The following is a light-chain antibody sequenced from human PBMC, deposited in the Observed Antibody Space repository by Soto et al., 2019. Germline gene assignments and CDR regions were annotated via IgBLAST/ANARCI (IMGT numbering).Light chain of an antibody. Sequence: AIRMTQSPLSLSASTGDRVPITCRASQCISSYLTWYQQKPEKAPKLLIYAASTLQSGVPSRFSDSGSGTDFTLTISCLQSEDFATYYCQQYYSYPRTFGQGTKVDIK. J-gene: IGKJ1*01. CDR3: QQYYSYPRT. CDR1: QCISSY. V-gene: IGKV1-8*01. CDR2: AAS.